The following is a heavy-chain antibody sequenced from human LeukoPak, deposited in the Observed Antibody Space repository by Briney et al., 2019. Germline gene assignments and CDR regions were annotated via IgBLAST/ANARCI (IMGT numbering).Heavy chain of an antibody. CDR3: ARGMTSVTTDAFDI. D-gene: IGHD4-17*01. V-gene: IGHV3-20*04. CDR1: GLVFENYA. CDR2: INWNAGSI. Sequence: PGGSLRLSCAASGLVFENYAMTWVRQAPGKGLEWVSGINWNAGSIGYADSVKGRFTISRDNAKNSLYLQMHSLRAEDTALYYCARGMTSVTTDAFDIWGQGTRVTVSS. J-gene: IGHJ3*02.